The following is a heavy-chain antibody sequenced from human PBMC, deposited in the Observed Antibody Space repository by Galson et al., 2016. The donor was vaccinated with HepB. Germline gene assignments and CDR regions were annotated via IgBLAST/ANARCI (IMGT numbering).Heavy chain of an antibody. J-gene: IGHJ1*01. D-gene: IGHD4-23*01. V-gene: IGHV3-30*18. CDR3: AKDTGLEWELLLKH. Sequence: SLGLSCAASGFTFSSYGMHWVRQAPGKGLEWVALISYDGSNKYYADSVKGRFTISRDNSKNTLYLQMNSLRAEDTAVYYCAKDTGLEWELLLKHWGQGTLVTVSS. CDR1: GFTFSSYG. CDR2: ISYDGSNK.